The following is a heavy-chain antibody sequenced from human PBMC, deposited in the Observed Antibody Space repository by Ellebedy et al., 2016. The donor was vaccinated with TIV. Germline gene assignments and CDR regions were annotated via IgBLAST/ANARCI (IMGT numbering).Heavy chain of an antibody. D-gene: IGHD2-2*01. J-gene: IGHJ3*01. CDR3: ASTTLVPVAMGAFDL. CDR2: ISPGGTI. CDR1: GFRFSDYY. V-gene: IGHV3-11*01. Sequence: GESLKISCEASGFRFSDYYMTWIRQAPGKGLEWLSFISPGGTIYYADSVKGRFTISRDNTRKYLSLQMNSLRVEETAVYYCASTTLVPVAMGAFDLWGRGTKVTVSS.